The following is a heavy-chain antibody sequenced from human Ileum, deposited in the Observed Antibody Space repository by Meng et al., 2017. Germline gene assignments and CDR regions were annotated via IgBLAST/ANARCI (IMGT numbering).Heavy chain of an antibody. CDR2: IDWDDDK. V-gene: IGHV2-5*02. D-gene: IGHD1-7*01. Sequence: SGPTLVNPTETLTLTCTFSGFSLSTSGVGVGWIRQPPGKALECLALIDWDDDKRYNPSLKNRLSINKDTSNNQVVLTMTNTDPVDTGTYYRAHRRAGITQWNYGDFDYWGQGTRVTVSS. J-gene: IGHJ4*01. CDR1: GFSLSTSGVG. CDR3: AHRRAGITQWNYGDFDY.